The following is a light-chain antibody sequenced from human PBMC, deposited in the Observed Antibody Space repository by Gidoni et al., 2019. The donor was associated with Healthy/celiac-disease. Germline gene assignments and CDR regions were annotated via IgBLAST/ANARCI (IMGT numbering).Light chain of an antibody. CDR1: SLRSYY. Sequence: SSELTQDPAVSVALGQTVRITCQGDSLRSYYASCYQQKPGQAPVLVIYGKNNRPSGIPDRFSGSSSGNTASWTITGAQAEDEADYYCNSRDSSGNPWVFGGGTKLTVL. CDR2: GKN. V-gene: IGLV3-19*01. CDR3: NSRDSSGNPWV. J-gene: IGLJ3*02.